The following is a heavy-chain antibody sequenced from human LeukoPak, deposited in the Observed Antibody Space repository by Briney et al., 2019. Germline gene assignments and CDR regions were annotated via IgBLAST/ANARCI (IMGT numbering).Heavy chain of an antibody. V-gene: IGHV3-30*02. CDR1: GFTFSGSG. J-gene: IGHJ4*02. CDR3: ARDYDFWSGYYSPTRGYFGY. CDR2: IWYDGSNK. D-gene: IGHD3-3*01. Sequence: PGGSLRLSCAASGFTFSGSGMDCVRRAPGKGLEWGTFIWYDGSNKYYTDSVKGRFTISRDSSKNTLYLQMDRLRAEDTAVYYCARDYDFWSGYYSPTRGYFGYWGQGTLVTVSS.